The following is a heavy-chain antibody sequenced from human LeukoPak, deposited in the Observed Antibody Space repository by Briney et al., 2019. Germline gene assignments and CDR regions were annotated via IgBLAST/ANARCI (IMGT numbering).Heavy chain of an antibody. V-gene: IGHV4-30-2*01. CDR3: ARRSVPDSSGYYYFDY. Sequence: SETLSLTCAVSGGSISSGGYSWSWIRQPPGTGLEWIGYVYHSGSTYYNPSLKSRVTISVDRSKNQFSLKLSSVTAADTAVYYCARRSVPDSSGYYYFDYWGQGTLVTVSS. CDR2: VYHSGST. D-gene: IGHD3-22*01. CDR1: GGSISSGGYS. J-gene: IGHJ4*02.